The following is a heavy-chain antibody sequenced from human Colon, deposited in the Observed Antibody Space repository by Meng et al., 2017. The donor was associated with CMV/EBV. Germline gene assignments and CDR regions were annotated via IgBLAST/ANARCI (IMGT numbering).Heavy chain of an antibody. D-gene: IGHD3-10*01. Sequence: GESLKISCKVSGNSFTTYWIGWVRQMPGKGLAWVGIIYPHDSNTIYTPSFQGQVTISADKSISTVYLQWDSLKASDTAIYYCARRDYYDLGSGNWGQGTLVTVSS. CDR2: IYPHDSNT. J-gene: IGHJ4*02. CDR3: ARRDYYDLGSGN. V-gene: IGHV5-51*01. CDR1: GNSFTTYW.